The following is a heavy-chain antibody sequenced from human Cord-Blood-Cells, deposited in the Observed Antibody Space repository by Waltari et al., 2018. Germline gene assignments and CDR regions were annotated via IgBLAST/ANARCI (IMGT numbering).Heavy chain of an antibody. CDR3: ARIGSGELPTRIYPGGIDY. CDR2: INHSGST. Sequence: QVQLQQWGAGLLKPSETLSLTCAVYGGSFSGYYWSWIRKPPGKGLEWIGEINHSGSTNYNPSLKSRVTISVDTSKNQFSLKLSSVTAADTAVYYCARIGSGELPTRIYPGGIDYWGQGTLVTVSS. V-gene: IGHV4-34*01. CDR1: GGSFSGYY. D-gene: IGHD3-16*01. J-gene: IGHJ4*02.